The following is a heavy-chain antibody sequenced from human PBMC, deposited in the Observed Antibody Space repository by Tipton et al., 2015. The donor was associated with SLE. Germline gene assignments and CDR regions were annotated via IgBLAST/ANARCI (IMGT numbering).Heavy chain of an antibody. CDR3: AREYSGYDYRPFDH. Sequence: TLSLTCNVSGYSIRNGYYWGWIRQAPGKGLEWTGTIHHSGITYYNPSLKSRVTISVDTSKNQFSLKLRSVTAADTAVYYCAREYSGYDYRPFDHWGQGTLVTVSS. D-gene: IGHD5-12*01. V-gene: IGHV4-38-2*02. CDR2: IHHSGIT. CDR1: GYSIRNGYY. J-gene: IGHJ4*02.